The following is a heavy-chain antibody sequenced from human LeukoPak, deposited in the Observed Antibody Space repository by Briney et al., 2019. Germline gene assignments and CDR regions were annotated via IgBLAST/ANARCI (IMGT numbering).Heavy chain of an antibody. CDR3: ARARNYYDSSGYYRYYYYYYMDV. V-gene: IGHV4-61*02. CDR2: IYTSGST. CDR1: GGSISSGSYY. J-gene: IGHJ6*03. Sequence: SQTLSLTCTVSGGSISSGSYYWSWIRQPAGKGLEWIGRIYTSGSTNYNPSLKSRVTISADTSKNQFSLKLSSVTAADTAVYYCARARNYYDSSGYYRYYYYYYMDVWGKGTTVTVSS. D-gene: IGHD3-22*01.